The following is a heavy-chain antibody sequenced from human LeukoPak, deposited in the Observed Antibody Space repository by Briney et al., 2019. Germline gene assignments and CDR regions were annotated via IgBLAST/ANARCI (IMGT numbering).Heavy chain of an antibody. J-gene: IGHJ6*02. D-gene: IGHD3-10*01. V-gene: IGHV3-21*01. Sequence: GGSLRLSCAASGFTFSSYSMNWVRQAPGKGLEWVSSISSSSSYIYYADSVKGRFTISRDNAKISLYLQMNSLRAEDTAVYYCARDYYGSLGMDVWGQGTTVTVSS. CDR3: ARDYYGSLGMDV. CDR1: GFTFSSYS. CDR2: ISSSSSYI.